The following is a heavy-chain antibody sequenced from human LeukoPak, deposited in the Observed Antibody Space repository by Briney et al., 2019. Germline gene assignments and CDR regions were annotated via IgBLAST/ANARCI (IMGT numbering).Heavy chain of an antibody. D-gene: IGHD1-26*01. CDR3: AKSLLRVGALIGDY. J-gene: IGHJ4*02. CDR1: GFTFSSYG. CDR2: ISYDGSNK. Sequence: SLRLSCAASGFTFSSYGMHWVRQARGKGLEGVAVISYDGSNKYYADTVKGRFTISRDNSKNTLYLQMNSLRAEDTAVYYCAKSLLRVGALIGDYGGQGTLVTVSS. V-gene: IGHV3-30*18.